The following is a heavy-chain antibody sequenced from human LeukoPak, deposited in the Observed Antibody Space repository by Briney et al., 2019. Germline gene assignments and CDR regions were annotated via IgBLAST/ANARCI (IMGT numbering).Heavy chain of an antibody. J-gene: IGHJ6*02. CDR2: IVVGGSNT. D-gene: IGHD6-13*01. V-gene: IGHV1-58*02. Sequence: GASVKVSCKASGFTFTSSAMQWVRQARGQRLEWIGWIVVGGSNTNCAQKFQERVTITWDMSTSTAYMELSSLRSEDTAVYYCAATIAADTVYYGMDVWGQGTTVTVSS. CDR1: GFTFTSSA. CDR3: AATIAADTVYYGMDV.